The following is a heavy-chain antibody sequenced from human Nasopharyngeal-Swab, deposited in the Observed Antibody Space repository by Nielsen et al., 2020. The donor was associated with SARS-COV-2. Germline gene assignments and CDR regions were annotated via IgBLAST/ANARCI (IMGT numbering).Heavy chain of an antibody. V-gene: IGHV4-34*01. Sequence: SETLSLTCAVYGGSFSGYYWSWIRQPPGKGLEWIGEINHSGSINYNPSLKSRVTISVDTSKNQFSLKLSSVTAADTAVYYCARHDYSNYNWGQGTLVTVSS. CDR2: INHSGSI. CDR3: ARHDYSNYN. D-gene: IGHD4-11*01. J-gene: IGHJ4*02. CDR1: GGSFSGYY.